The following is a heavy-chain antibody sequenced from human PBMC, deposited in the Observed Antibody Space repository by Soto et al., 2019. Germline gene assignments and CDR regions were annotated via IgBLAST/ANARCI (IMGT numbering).Heavy chain of an antibody. Sequence: GGSLRLACAAPGFTFRSYSMNWVRQAPGKGLEWVSYISSSSSTIYYADSVKGRFTISRDNAKNSLYLQMNSLRDEDTAVYYCAGDPDYYYGMDVWGQGTTVTVSS. CDR1: GFTFRSYS. J-gene: IGHJ6*02. V-gene: IGHV3-48*02. CDR3: AGDPDYYYGMDV. CDR2: ISSSSSTI.